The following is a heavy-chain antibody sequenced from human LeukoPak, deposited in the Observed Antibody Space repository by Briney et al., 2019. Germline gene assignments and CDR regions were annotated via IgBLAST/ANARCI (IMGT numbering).Heavy chain of an antibody. J-gene: IGHJ4*02. V-gene: IGHV4-31*03. CDR2: IYYSGST. D-gene: IGHD3-16*01. CDR3: AREVGEYYFDY. Sequence: SETLSLTCTVSGGSISSGGYYWSWIRQHPGKGLEWIGYIYYSGSTYYNPSLKSRVTISADTSKNQFSLKLSSVTAADTAVYYCAREVGEYYFDYWGQGTLVTVSS. CDR1: GGSISSGGYY.